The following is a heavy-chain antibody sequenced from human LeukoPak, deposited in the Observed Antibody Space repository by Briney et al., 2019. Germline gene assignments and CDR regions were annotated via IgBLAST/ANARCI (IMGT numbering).Heavy chain of an antibody. CDR3: ARPIGYGDYFRAGPVDY. CDR1: GFTVTNNY. D-gene: IGHD4-17*01. Sequence: PGGSLRLSCAVSGFTVTNNYMSWVRQAPGKGLEWVAVISYDGSNKYYADSVKGRFTISRDNSKNTLYLQMNSLRAEDTAVYYCARPIGYGDYFRAGPVDYWGQGTLVTVSS. J-gene: IGHJ4*02. CDR2: ISYDGSNK. V-gene: IGHV3-30-3*01.